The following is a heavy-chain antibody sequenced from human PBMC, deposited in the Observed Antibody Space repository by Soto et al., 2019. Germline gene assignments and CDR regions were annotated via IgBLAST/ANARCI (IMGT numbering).Heavy chain of an antibody. V-gene: IGHV4-30-2*01. J-gene: IGHJ5*02. Sequence: SETLSLTCSVSGGSVNSGGYSWSWIRQPQGKGLEWIGFISPSGSPAYNPSLKSRVTISVDRSNNQISLELSSVTAADTAVYYCARGVLAWGPGTLVTVSS. CDR2: ISPSGSP. CDR1: GGSVNSGGYS. CDR3: ARGVLA. D-gene: IGHD2-8*01.